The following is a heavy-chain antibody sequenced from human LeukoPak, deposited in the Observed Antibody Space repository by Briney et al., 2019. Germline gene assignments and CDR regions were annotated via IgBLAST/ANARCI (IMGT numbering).Heavy chain of an antibody. V-gene: IGHV3-21*01. J-gene: IGHJ4*02. D-gene: IGHD5-18*01. CDR1: GFTFSSYS. Sequence: GGSLRLSCAASGFTFSSYSMNWDRQAPGKGLEWVSSISSSSSYIYYADSVKGRFTISRDNAKNSLYLQMNSLRAEDTAVYYCARDRFTAMVVYYFDYWGQGPLVTVSS. CDR2: ISSSSSYI. CDR3: ARDRFTAMVVYYFDY.